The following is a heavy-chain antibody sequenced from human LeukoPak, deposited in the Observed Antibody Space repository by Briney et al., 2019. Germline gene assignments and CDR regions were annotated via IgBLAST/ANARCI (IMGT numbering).Heavy chain of an antibody. V-gene: IGHV1-2*02. CDR3: ARVVWFEAFDP. Sequence: ASVKLSCTASGYTFTGYYMHWVRQAPGQGLEWMGWINPNSGGTNYAQKFQGRVTMTRDTSISTAYMELSRLRSDDTAVYYCARVVWFEAFDPWGQGTLVTVSS. CDR2: INPNSGGT. CDR1: GYTFTGYY. D-gene: IGHD3/OR15-3a*01. J-gene: IGHJ5*02.